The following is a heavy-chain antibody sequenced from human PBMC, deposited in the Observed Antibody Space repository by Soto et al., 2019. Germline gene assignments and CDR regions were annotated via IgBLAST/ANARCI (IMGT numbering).Heavy chain of an antibody. CDR2: INIDGSRI. V-gene: IGHV3-74*01. CDR1: GFTFSSYW. D-gene: IGHD3-10*02. Sequence: GGSLRLSCAASGFTFSSYWMHWVRQAPGKGLVWVSRINIDGSRISYADFVKGRCTISRDDAKNTVYMQMNSLRDEDTAVYYCAKMFFDYWGQGTLVTVSS. CDR3: AKMFFDY. J-gene: IGHJ4*02.